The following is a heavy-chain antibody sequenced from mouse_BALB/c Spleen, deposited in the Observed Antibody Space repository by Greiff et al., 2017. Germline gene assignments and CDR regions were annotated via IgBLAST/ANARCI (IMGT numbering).Heavy chain of an antibody. CDR2: ISSGGST. Sequence: EVKVVESGGGLVKPGGSLKLSCAASGFTFSSYAMSWVRQTPEKRLEWVASISSGGSTYYPDSVKGRFTISRDNARNILYLQMSSLRSEDTAMYYCARGDYYGSSYWFAYWGQGTLVTVSA. D-gene: IGHD1-1*01. CDR1: GFTFSSYA. CDR3: ARGDYYGSSYWFAY. J-gene: IGHJ3*01. V-gene: IGHV5-6-5*01.